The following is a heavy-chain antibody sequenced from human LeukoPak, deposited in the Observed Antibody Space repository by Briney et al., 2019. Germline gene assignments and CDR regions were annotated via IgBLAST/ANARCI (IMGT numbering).Heavy chain of an antibody. CDR3: ARDNSRYFDWLSNHFWFDP. D-gene: IGHD3-9*01. CDR1: AGSISSYY. CDR2: IYTSGST. V-gene: IGHV4-4*07. Sequence: PSETLSLTCTISAGSISSYYWSWIRQPAGKGLEWIGRIYTSGSTNYNPSLKSRVTISVDTSKNQFSLKLSSVTAADTAVYYCARDNSRYFDWLSNHFWFDPWGQGTLVTVSS. J-gene: IGHJ5*02.